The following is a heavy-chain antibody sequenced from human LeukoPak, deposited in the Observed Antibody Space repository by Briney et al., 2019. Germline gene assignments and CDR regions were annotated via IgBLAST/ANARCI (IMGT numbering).Heavy chain of an antibody. Sequence: GGSLRLSCAASGFTFSSREMNWVRQAPGKGLRWVSYISSSGSTIYYADSVKGRFTISRDNAKNSLYLQMNSLRAEDTAVYYCASIGSLVYYYYGMDLWGQGTTVTVSS. D-gene: IGHD3-10*01. CDR1: GFTFSSRE. CDR3: ASIGSLVYYYYGMDL. CDR2: ISSSGSTI. V-gene: IGHV3-48*03. J-gene: IGHJ6*02.